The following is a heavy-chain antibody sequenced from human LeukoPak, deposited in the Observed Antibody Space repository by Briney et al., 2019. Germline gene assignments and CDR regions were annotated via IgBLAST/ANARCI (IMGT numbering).Heavy chain of an antibody. D-gene: IGHD3-10*01. Sequence: GGCLRLSCAASGFTFSSYAMSWVRQAPGKGLEWVSAISGSGGSTYYADSVKGRFTISRDNSKNTLYLQMNSLRAEDTAVYYCAKESQNYGSGSYYFDYWGQGTLVTVSS. CDR3: AKESQNYGSGSYYFDY. J-gene: IGHJ4*02. CDR2: ISGSGGST. CDR1: GFTFSSYA. V-gene: IGHV3-23*01.